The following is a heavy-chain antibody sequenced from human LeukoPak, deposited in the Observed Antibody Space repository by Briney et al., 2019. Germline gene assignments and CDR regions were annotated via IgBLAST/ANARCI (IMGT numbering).Heavy chain of an antibody. CDR3: ARHWIVRREKRITMVRGFPMDV. J-gene: IGHJ6*03. V-gene: IGHV4-39*07. Sequence: PSETLSLTCTVSGGSISSSSYYWGWTRQPPGKGLEWIGSIYYSGSTYYNPSLKSRVTISVDTSKNQFSLKLSSVTAADTAVYYCARHWIVRREKRITMVRGFPMDVWGKGTTVTISS. CDR2: IYYSGST. D-gene: IGHD3-10*01. CDR1: GGSISSSSYY.